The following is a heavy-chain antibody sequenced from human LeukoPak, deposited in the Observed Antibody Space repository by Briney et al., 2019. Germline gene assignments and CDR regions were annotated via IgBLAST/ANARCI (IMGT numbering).Heavy chain of an antibody. D-gene: IGHD3-22*01. CDR3: AAIYDSSGRDAFDI. CDR2: INAGSGNT. CDR1: GYTFTSYA. V-gene: IGHV1-3*01. Sequence: GASVKVSCKASGYTFTSYAMHWVRQAPGQRLEWMGWINAGSGNTKYSQKFQGRVTITRDTSASTAYMELSSLRSEDTAVYYCAAIYDSSGRDAFDIWGQGTMVTVSS. J-gene: IGHJ3*02.